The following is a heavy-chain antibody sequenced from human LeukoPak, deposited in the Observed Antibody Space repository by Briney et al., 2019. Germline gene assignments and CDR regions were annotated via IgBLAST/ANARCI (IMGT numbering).Heavy chain of an antibody. Sequence: GESLKISCKGSGYRFTTYWIGWVRQMPGKGLEWMGIIYPGDSDPRYSPSFQGQVTISADESITTAYLQWSSLKASDTAMYYCARPKEQMATTPFDYWGQGTLVTVSS. V-gene: IGHV5-51*01. J-gene: IGHJ4*02. CDR1: GYRFTTYW. D-gene: IGHD5-24*01. CDR3: ARPKEQMATTPFDY. CDR2: IYPGDSDP.